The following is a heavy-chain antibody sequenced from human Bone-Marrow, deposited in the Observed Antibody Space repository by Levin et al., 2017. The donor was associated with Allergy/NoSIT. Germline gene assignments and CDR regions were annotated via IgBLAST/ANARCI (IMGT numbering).Heavy chain of an antibody. CDR1: GGSISGYY. CDR2: IYYSGTT. CDR3: ARVLSGYFGYYFEY. Sequence: SETLSLTCTVSGGSISGYYWSWIRQSPGKGLEWIGYIYYSGTTNYNPSLKSRVTMSVDTSKNQFSLQVRSVTAADTAVYYCARVLSGYFGYYFEYCGQGTLVTVSS. J-gene: IGHJ4*02. V-gene: IGHV4-59*12. D-gene: IGHD3-22*01.